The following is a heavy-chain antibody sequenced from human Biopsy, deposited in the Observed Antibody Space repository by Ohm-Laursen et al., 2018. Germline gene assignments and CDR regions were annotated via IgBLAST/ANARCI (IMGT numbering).Heavy chain of an antibody. CDR2: INPGGNST. Sequence: SVKVSCKASGYTFTTYYIHWVRQAPGQGLEWMGIINPGGNSTAYTQNFQGRVTMTWDTSTTTVYMELSSLRSEDTAVYYCVLASFDYWGQGTLVTVSS. J-gene: IGHJ4*02. CDR3: VLASFDY. CDR1: GYTFTTYY. V-gene: IGHV1-46*01.